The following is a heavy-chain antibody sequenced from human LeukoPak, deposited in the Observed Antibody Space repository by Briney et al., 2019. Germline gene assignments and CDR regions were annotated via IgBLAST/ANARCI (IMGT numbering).Heavy chain of an antibody. CDR2: IIPILGIA. CDR1: GGTFISYT. J-gene: IGHJ4*02. CDR3: AREDNDFWSGYSTA. D-gene: IGHD3-3*01. V-gene: IGHV1-69*04. Sequence: SVKVSCKASGGTFISYTISWVRQAPGQGLEWMGRIIPILGIANYAQKFQGRVTITADKSTSAAYMELSSLRSEDTAVYYCAREDNDFWSGYSTAWGQGTLVTVSS.